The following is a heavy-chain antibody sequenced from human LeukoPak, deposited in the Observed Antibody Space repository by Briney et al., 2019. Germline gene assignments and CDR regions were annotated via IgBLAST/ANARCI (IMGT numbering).Heavy chain of an antibody. CDR2: IIPIFGTA. J-gene: IGHJ4*02. V-gene: IGHV1-69*13. Sequence: SVKVSCKASGDTFSSYAISWVRQAPGQGLEWLGGIIPIFGTANYAQKFQGSFTVTADESTSTAYMELSSLRAEDTAVYYCARDLVGSHTGYSSGAWDYWGQGTLVTVSS. CDR1: GDTFSSYA. D-gene: IGHD3-9*01. CDR3: ARDLVGSHTGYSSGAWDY.